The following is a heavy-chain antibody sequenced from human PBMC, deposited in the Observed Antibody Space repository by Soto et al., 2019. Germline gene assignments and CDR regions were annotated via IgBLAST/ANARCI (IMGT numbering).Heavy chain of an antibody. CDR1: GGSISSSSYY. CDR3: ARLGSSSCYIYYFDY. D-gene: IGHD6-13*01. Sequence: SETLSLTCTVSGGSISSSSYYWGWIRQPPGKGLEWIGSIYYSGSTYYNPSLKSRVTISVDTSKNQFSLKLSSVTAADTAVYYCARLGSSSCYIYYFDYWGQGTLVTVSS. V-gene: IGHV4-39*01. J-gene: IGHJ4*02. CDR2: IYYSGST.